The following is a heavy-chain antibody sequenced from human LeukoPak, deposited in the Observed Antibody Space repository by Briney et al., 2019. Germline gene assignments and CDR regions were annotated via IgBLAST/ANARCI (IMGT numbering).Heavy chain of an antibody. CDR1: GFTFSSHG. Sequence: GGSLRLSCAASGFTFSSHGMNWVRQAPGKGLEWISGISSSADITYYADSVKGRFTISRDNSENTLSLQMNSLRAEDTAVYYCAKGWRPDYWGQGTLVTVSS. V-gene: IGHV3-23*01. D-gene: IGHD5-24*01. CDR3: AKGWRPDY. CDR2: ISSSADIT. J-gene: IGHJ4*02.